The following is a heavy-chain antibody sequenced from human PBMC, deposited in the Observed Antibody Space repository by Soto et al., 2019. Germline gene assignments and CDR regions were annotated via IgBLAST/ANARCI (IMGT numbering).Heavy chain of an antibody. CDR2: ISYDGSNK. Sequence: SLRLSCAASGCTLSSYAMHWVRQAPGKGLEWVAVISYDGSNKYYADSVKGRFTISRDNSKNTLYLQMNSLRAEDTAVYYCASSSPPRSYFDYWGQGTLVTVSS. V-gene: IGHV3-30-3*01. CDR3: ASSSPPRSYFDY. J-gene: IGHJ4*02. CDR1: GCTLSSYA.